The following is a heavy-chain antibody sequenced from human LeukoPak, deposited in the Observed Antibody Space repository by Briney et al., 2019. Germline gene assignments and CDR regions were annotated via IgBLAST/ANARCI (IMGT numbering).Heavy chain of an antibody. V-gene: IGHV3-20*04. CDR1: GFTFDDYG. J-gene: IGHJ4*02. D-gene: IGHD3-22*01. CDR3: VRGFGIITPYSFDY. CDR2: IHWNGGST. Sequence: GGSLRLSCAASGFTFDDYGMSWVRQAPGKGLEWVSGIHWNGGSTRYAESVKGRFTIPRGNTKNFLYLQMNSLRAEDTALYYCVRGFGIITPYSFDYWGQGTLVTVSS.